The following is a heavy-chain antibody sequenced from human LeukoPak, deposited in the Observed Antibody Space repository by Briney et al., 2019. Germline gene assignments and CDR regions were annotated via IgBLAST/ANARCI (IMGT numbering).Heavy chain of an antibody. CDR3: AKGRSGYGDYQSGAFDI. Sequence: GGSLRLSCAASGFTVSGNYMSWVRQAPGKGLEWGSVIYSGGGTYYADSVKGRFTISRDNAKNSLYLQMNSLRAEDMALYYCAKGRSGYGDYQSGAFDIWGQGKMVTVSS. CDR1: GFTVSGNY. D-gene: IGHD4-17*01. J-gene: IGHJ3*02. V-gene: IGHV3-53*05. CDR2: IYSGGGT.